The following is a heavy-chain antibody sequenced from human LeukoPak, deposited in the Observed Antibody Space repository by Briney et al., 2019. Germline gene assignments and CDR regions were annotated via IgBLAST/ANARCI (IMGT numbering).Heavy chain of an antibody. J-gene: IGHJ4*02. CDR1: GGSFSGYY. CDR2: INHSGST. V-gene: IGHV4-34*01. CDR3: ARGRSGYYTGV. Sequence: PSETLSLTCAVYGGSFSGYYWSWNRQPPGKGLEWIGEINHSGSTNYNPSLKSRVTISVDTSKNQFSLKLSSVTAADTAVYYCARGRSGYYTGVWGQGTLVTVSS. D-gene: IGHD3-3*01.